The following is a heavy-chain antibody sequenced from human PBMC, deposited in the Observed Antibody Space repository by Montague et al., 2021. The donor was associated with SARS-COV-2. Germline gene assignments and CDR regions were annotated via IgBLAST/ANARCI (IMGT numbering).Heavy chain of an antibody. CDR1: GFSLSTSGMC. D-gene: IGHD5-18*01. V-gene: IGHV2-70*20. CDR3: ARMPDQVWLDY. CDR2: IDWDDDK. Sequence: PALVKPTQTLTLTCTFSGFSLSTSGMCVSWVRQPPGKALEWLAVIDWDDDKSYSTFLKTRLTISKDTSKNQVVLTMTNMDPVDTATYYCARMPDQVWLDYWGQGILVTVSS. J-gene: IGHJ4*02.